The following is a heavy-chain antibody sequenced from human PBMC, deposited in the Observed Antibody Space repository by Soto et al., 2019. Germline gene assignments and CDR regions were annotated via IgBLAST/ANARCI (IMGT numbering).Heavy chain of an antibody. Sequence: EVQLVESGGGLVKPGGSLRLSCAASGFTFTRHSMNWVRQAPGKGLEWVSCISGTGTFIYYSDSVKGRFTISRDDAKTSRYLQMNSLTAEDTAVYYCARGSGTDTGDALDIWGPGTMVTVS. J-gene: IGHJ3*02. D-gene: IGHD2-21*02. V-gene: IGHV3-21*06. CDR2: ISGTGTFI. CDR1: GFTFTRHS. CDR3: ARGSGTDTGDALDI.